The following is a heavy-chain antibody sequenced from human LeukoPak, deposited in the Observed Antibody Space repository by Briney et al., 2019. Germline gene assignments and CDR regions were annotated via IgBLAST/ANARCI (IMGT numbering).Heavy chain of an antibody. CDR1: GYTFTSYY. V-gene: IGHV1-46*03. J-gene: IGHJ4*02. CDR3: ARERPPGKGEPFDY. CDR2: INPSGGST. Sequence: ASVKVSXKASGYTFTSYYMHWVRQAPGQGLDWMGIINPSGGSTSYAQKFQCRVTMTRDTSTSTVYMELSSLRSEDTAVYYCARERPPGKGEPFDYWGQGTLVTVSS. D-gene: IGHD3-16*01.